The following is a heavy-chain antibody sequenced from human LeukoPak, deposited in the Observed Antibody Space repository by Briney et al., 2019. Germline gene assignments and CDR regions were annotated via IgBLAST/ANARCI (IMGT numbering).Heavy chain of an antibody. CDR2: IKEDGSQK. J-gene: IGHJ4*02. CDR3: ARDNDIDY. D-gene: IGHD1-1*01. Sequence: GGSLRLSCGASGLTFSSYWMSWVRQAPGKGLEWVANIKEDGSQKYYVDSVKGRFTISRDNAKNSLYLQMNSLRAEDTAVYYCARDNDIDYWGQGTLVTVSS. CDR1: GLTFSSYW. V-gene: IGHV3-7*01.